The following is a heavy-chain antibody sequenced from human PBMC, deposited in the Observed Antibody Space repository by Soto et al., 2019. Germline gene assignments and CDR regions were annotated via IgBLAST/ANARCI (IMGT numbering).Heavy chain of an antibody. Sequence: QVQLVQSGAEVKKPGASVKVSCKASGYTFTSYGIRWVRQAPGQGLEWMGWISGYNGNTNYAQRVQGRVTMTTDTSTRTAYMQLTSLTSDDTAVYYCARAGGSSSDHFIYWGQGTLVTVSS. CDR2: ISGYNGNT. D-gene: IGHD6-6*01. CDR3: ARAGGSSSDHFIY. J-gene: IGHJ4*02. V-gene: IGHV1-18*01. CDR1: GYTFTSYG.